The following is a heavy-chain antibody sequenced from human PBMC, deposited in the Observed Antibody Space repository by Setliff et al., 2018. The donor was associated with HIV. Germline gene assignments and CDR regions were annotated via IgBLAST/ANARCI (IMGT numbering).Heavy chain of an antibody. CDR2: IYYSGST. J-gene: IGHJ3*02. D-gene: IGHD7-27*01. CDR3: ARGSNWQKNDAFDI. Sequence: SETLSLTCTVSGGSIYGSDYYWGWIRQPPGKGLESIGYIYYSGSTYYNPSLKNRVSISVDTSKNQFSLKLSSVTAADTAVYYCARGSNWQKNDAFDIWGQGTLVTVSS. CDR1: GGSIYGSDYY. V-gene: IGHV4-31*03.